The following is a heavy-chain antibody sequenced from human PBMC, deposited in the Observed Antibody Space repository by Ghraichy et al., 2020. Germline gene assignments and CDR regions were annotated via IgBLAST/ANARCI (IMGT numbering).Heavy chain of an antibody. D-gene: IGHD1-26*01. CDR3: ARGTGVEGTVVVLFDY. CDR2: INSDGSST. CDR1: GFTFSRYW. J-gene: IGHJ4*02. Sequence: LSLTCAASGFTFSRYWMHWVRQAPGKGLVWVSRINSDGSSTSYADSVKGRFTISRDNAKNTLYLQMNSLRDEDTAEYYCARGTGVEGTVVVLFDYWGQGTLVTVSS. V-gene: IGHV3-74*01.